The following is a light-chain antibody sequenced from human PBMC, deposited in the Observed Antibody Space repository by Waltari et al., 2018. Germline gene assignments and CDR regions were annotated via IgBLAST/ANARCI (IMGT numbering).Light chain of an antibody. V-gene: IGKV3-15*01. CDR3: QQYSDWIA. CDR1: QTVNND. CDR2: GAS. J-gene: IGKJ4*01. Sequence: EIVITQSPASLSVSPGERATLSFRASQTVNNDLAWYQQKHGQAPRLLIYGASTRATGVPARFSGSGSGTEFTLTISSLQSEDFAVYYCQQYSDWIAFGGGTKVDIK.